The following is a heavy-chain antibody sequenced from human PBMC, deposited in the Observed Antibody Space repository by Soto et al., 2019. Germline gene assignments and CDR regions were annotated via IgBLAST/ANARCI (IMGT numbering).Heavy chain of an antibody. J-gene: IGHJ4*02. CDR2: INPDGRTT. CDR1: GFTFSTYW. CDR3: ARDLNGSHDY. Sequence: PGGSLGLSFAASGFTFSTYWFNWVRQAPGKGLVWVSLINPDGRTTTYADSVKGRFTVSRDDAKNTVYLQVNSLRVEDTAVYYCARDLNGSHDYWGQGTLVTVSS. D-gene: IGHD1-26*01. V-gene: IGHV3-74*03.